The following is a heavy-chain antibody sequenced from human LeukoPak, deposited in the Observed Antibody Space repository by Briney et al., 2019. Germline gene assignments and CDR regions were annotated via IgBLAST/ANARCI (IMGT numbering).Heavy chain of an antibody. CDR1: GFTFDDYA. D-gene: IGHD3-16*02. CDR2: ISWNSGSI. J-gene: IGHJ3*02. V-gene: IGHV3-9*03. Sequence: GGSLRLSCAASGFTFDDYAMHWVRQAPGKGLEWVSGISWNSGSIGYADSVKGRFTISRDNAKNSLYLQTNSLRAEDMALYYCAKDKAGALSGRYDYVWGSYRPDSAFDIWGQGTMVTVSS. CDR3: AKDKAGALSGRYDYVWGSYRPDSAFDI.